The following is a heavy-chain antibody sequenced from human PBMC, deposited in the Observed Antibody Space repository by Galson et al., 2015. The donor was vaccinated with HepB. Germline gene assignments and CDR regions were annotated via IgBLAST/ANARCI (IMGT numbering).Heavy chain of an antibody. CDR3: ARVPPDYYDSSGYYYLGGIDY. D-gene: IGHD3-22*01. Sequence: SLRLSCAASGFTFSSYAMHWVRQAPGKGLEWVAVISYDGSNKYYADSVKGRFTISRDNSKNTLYLQMNSLRAEDTAVYYCARVPPDYYDSSGYYYLGGIDYWGQGTLVTVSS. J-gene: IGHJ4*02. CDR2: ISYDGSNK. V-gene: IGHV3-30*04. CDR1: GFTFSSYA.